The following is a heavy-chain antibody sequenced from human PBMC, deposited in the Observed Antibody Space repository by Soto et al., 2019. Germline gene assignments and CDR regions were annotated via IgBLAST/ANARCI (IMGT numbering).Heavy chain of an antibody. CDR1: GYTFSSIG. V-gene: IGHV1-18*01. J-gene: IGHJ4*02. Sequence: GASVKVSCKTSGYTFSSIGISWVRQAPGQGLEWMGWISPHKGDTYYAQRLQGRVTMTTDTSTNTAYMELRSLRSDDTAVYFCARDLDGSGSYLNNYWGPGTLVTVSS. CDR3: ARDLDGSGSYLNNY. CDR2: ISPHKGDT. D-gene: IGHD3-10*01.